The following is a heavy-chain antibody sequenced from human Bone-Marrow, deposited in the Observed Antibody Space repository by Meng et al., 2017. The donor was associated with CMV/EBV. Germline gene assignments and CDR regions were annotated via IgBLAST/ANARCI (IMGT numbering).Heavy chain of an antibody. Sequence: GGSLRLSCAASGFTFSSYGMHWVRQAPGKGLEWVAFIRYDGSNKYYADSVKGRFTISRDNSKNTLYLQMNSLRAEDTAVYYCAKDPTELLWFGFYGMDVWGQGTTVTFSS. CDR3: AKDPTELLWFGFYGMDV. CDR2: IRYDGSNK. V-gene: IGHV3-30*02. J-gene: IGHJ6*02. D-gene: IGHD3-10*01. CDR1: GFTFSSYG.